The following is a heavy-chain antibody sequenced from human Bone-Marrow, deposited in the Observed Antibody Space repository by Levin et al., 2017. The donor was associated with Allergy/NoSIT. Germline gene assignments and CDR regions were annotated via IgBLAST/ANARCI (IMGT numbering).Heavy chain of an antibody. CDR2: ISTSSYT. Sequence: GESLKISCAASGFTFSSYAMNWVRQAQGKGLEWVSSISTSSYTSYADSVTGRFTISRDNAKKSLFLVMNSLRAEATAIYYCARAYVGGRSGSYFNVYWGQGTLVAVSS. J-gene: IGHJ4*02. D-gene: IGHD3-10*01. V-gene: IGHV3-21*01. CDR3: ARAYVGGRSGSYFNVY. CDR1: GFTFSSYA.